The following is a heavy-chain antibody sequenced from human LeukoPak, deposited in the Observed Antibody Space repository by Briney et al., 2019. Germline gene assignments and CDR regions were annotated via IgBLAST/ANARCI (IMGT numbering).Heavy chain of an antibody. Sequence: GGSLRLSCAASGFTFGSYWMHCVRQAPGKGLVWVSRVNSDGRSTSYADSVKGRFTVSRDNAENTLYLQMNSLRAEDTAVYYCARGKWFGEFHDAFDIWGQGTMVTVSS. J-gene: IGHJ3*02. CDR3: ARGKWFGEFHDAFDI. V-gene: IGHV3-74*01. CDR1: GFTFGSYW. CDR2: VNSDGRST. D-gene: IGHD3-10*01.